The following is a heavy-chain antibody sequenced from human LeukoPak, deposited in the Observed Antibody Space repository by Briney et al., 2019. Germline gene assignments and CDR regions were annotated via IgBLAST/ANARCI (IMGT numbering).Heavy chain of an antibody. CDR2: IYHSGST. CDR1: GGSISSSNW. Sequence: TSETLSLTCAVSGGSISSSNWWSWVRQPPGKGLEWIGEIYHSGSTMYNPSLKSRVTISVDTSKNQFSLKLNSVTAADTAVYYCARSSPRFYYGSGIVDHWGQGTLVTVSS. V-gene: IGHV4-4*02. CDR3: ARSSPRFYYGSGIVDH. J-gene: IGHJ4*02. D-gene: IGHD3-10*01.